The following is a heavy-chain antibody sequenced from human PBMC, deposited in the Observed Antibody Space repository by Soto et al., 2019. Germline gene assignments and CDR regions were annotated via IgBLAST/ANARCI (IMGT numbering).Heavy chain of an antibody. CDR2: IYHTEST. CDR3: ARYDFGTFDY. D-gene: IGHD4-17*01. Sequence: SETLSLTCAVSGDSISSSFWWSWVRQPPGKGLEWIGEIYHTESTVYNPSLKSRVTVSVDKSKNQFSLNLDSVTAADTAVYYCARYDFGTFDYWGRGILVTAPQ. CDR1: GDSISSSFW. V-gene: IGHV4-4*02. J-gene: IGHJ4*02.